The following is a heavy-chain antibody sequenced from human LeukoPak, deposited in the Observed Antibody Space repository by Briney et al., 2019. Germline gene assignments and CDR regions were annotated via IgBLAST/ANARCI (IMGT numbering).Heavy chain of an antibody. CDR3: ARGNYYDYVWGSYPIIDY. J-gene: IGHJ4*02. CDR1: GGSFSGYY. D-gene: IGHD3-16*02. CDR2: INHSGST. V-gene: IGHV4-34*01. Sequence: SETLSLTCAAYGGSFSGYYWSWIRQPPGKGLEWIGEINHSGSTSYNPSLKSRVTISVDTSKNQFSLKLSSVTAADTAVYYCARGNYYDYVWGSYPIIDYWGQGTLVTVSS.